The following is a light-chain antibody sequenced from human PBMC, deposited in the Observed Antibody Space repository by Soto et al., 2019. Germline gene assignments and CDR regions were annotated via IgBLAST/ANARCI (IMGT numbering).Light chain of an antibody. CDR3: QQYDNSPLT. V-gene: IGKV3D-15*01. CDR2: GAS. CDR1: QSVSSN. Sequence: EIVMTQSPATLSVSPGERATLSCRASQSVSSNLAWYHQKPGQAPRLLIYGASNRATGIADRFSGSGSGTDFTLTISRLEPVDFAVYYCQQYDNSPLTFGGGTKVDIK. J-gene: IGKJ4*01.